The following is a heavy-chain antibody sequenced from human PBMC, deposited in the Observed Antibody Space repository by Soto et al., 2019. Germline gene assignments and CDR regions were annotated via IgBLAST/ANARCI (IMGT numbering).Heavy chain of an antibody. D-gene: IGHD6-19*01. CDR2: TYNSGST. CDR3: AIDRLETLTYGMHC. Sequence: SETLSLTCTVSGGSLISYYWSWIRQPAGQGLEWIGRTYNSGSTNYNPSLKSRVTMSVDMSKNQFSLKLSSVTAADTAVYYWAIDRLETLTYGMHCWGQGNTVTVCS. CDR1: GGSLISYY. J-gene: IGHJ6*02. V-gene: IGHV4-4*07.